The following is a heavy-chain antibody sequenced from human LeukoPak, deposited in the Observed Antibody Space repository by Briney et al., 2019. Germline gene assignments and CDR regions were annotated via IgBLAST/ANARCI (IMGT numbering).Heavy chain of an antibody. CDR2: INPNSGDT. Sequence: ASVNISCKASGYTFTGYYMNWVRQAPGQGLEWMGWINPNSGDTSYAQKFQGRVTMTRDTSIGTAYMELSRLRSDDTAVYYCARAQYYYPHHYYVYWGQGTLVTVSS. CDR1: GYTFTGYY. D-gene: IGHD3-10*01. CDR3: ARAQYYYPHHYYVY. J-gene: IGHJ4*02. V-gene: IGHV1-2*02.